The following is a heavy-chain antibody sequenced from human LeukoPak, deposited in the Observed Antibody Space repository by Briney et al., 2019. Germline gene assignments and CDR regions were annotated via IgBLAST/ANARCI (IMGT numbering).Heavy chain of an antibody. J-gene: IGHJ6*03. CDR1: GGSFSGYY. CDR2: INHSGST. V-gene: IGHV4-34*01. Sequence: PSETLSLTCAVYGGSFSGYYWSWIRQPPGKGLEWIGEINHSGSTNYNPSLKSRVTISVDTSKNQFSLKLSSVTAADTAVYYCARAKLLYDSSGYYFSRVALRYYYYYMDVWGKGTTVTVSS. D-gene: IGHD3-22*01. CDR3: ARAKLLYDSSGYYFSRVALRYYYYYMDV.